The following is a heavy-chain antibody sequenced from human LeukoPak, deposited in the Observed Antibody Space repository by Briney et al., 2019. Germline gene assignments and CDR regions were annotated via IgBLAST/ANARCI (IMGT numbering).Heavy chain of an antibody. CDR3: AKTYYDFWSGGNYYYYMDV. CDR2: IRYDGSNK. D-gene: IGHD3-3*01. Sequence: GALRLSCAASGFTFSSYGMHWVRQAPGKGLEWVAFIRYDGSNKYYADSVKGRFTISRDNSKNTLYLQMNSLRAEDTAVYYCAKTYYDFWSGGNYYYYMDVWGKGTTVTVSS. CDR1: GFTFSSYG. V-gene: IGHV3-30*02. J-gene: IGHJ6*03.